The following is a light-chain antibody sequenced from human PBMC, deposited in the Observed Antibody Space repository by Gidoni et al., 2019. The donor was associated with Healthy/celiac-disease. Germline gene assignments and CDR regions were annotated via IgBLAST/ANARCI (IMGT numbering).Light chain of an antibody. J-gene: IGKJ4*01. CDR2: DAS. Sequence: EMVLPKSPAPLSLSPGERATLSCRASKRVSSYLAWYQQKPGQAPRLLIYDASNRATGIPARFSGSGSGTDFTLTISSLEPEDFAVYYCQQRSNWPPLTFGGGTKVEIK. CDR1: KRVSSY. CDR3: QQRSNWPPLT. V-gene: IGKV3-11*01.